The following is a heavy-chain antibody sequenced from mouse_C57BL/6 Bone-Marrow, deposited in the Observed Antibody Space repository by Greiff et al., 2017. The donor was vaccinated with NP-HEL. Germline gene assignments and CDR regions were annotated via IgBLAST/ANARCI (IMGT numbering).Heavy chain of an antibody. CDR1: GYTFTSYW. V-gene: IGHV1-55*01. J-gene: IGHJ2*01. CDR3: ALWLRRAGY. CDR2: IYPGSGST. D-gene: IGHD2-2*01. Sequence: QVQLQQPGAELVKPGASVKMSCKASGYTFTSYWITWVKQRPGQGLEWIGDIYPGSGSTNYNEKFKSKATLTVDTPSSTAYMQLCSLTSEDSAVYYCALWLRRAGYWGQGTTLTVSS.